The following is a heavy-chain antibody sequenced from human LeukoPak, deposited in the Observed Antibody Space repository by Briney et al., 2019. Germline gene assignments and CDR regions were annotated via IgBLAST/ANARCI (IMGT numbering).Heavy chain of an antibody. CDR3: ARVAPQISMIGEFDY. D-gene: IGHD3-22*01. J-gene: IGHJ4*02. Sequence: GGSLRLSCAASGFTFSSYAMHWVRQAPGKGLEWVAVISYDGSNKYYADSVKGRFTISRDNSKNTLYLQMNSLRAEDTAVYYCARVAPQISMIGEFDYWGQGTLVTVSS. V-gene: IGHV3-30*04. CDR1: GFTFSSYA. CDR2: ISYDGSNK.